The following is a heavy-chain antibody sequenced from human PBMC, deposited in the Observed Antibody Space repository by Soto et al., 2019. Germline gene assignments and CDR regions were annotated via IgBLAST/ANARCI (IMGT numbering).Heavy chain of an antibody. J-gene: IGHJ5*02. V-gene: IGHV1-69*08. Sequence: QVQLVQSGAEVKKPGSSVKVSCKASGGTFSTYTITWVRQAPGQGLEWMGRIIPIIGIINYAQKFQGRVTITADKXTGXXYMELTRLRSDATAVYYCAGDPDSHYNDSHAYSYPWGQGTLVTVSS. CDR2: IIPIIGII. D-gene: IGHD3-22*01. CDR3: AGDPDSHYNDSHAYSYP. CDR1: GGTFSTYT.